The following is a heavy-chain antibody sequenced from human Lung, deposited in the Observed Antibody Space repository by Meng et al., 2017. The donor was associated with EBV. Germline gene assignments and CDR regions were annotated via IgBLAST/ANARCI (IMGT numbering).Heavy chain of an antibody. Sequence: QVQQQEWGAGLLKPSETLSLTCAVYGGSFSGSFSGYYGSWIRQAPGKGLEWIGEINDSGSTDYNPSLKSRLTISVDRSKSQFSLELSSVTAADTAVYYCARSTFDYWGQGTLVTVSS. CDR3: ARSTFDY. CDR2: INDSGST. D-gene: IGHD1-26*01. CDR1: GGSFSGSFSGYY. J-gene: IGHJ4*02. V-gene: IGHV4-34*01.